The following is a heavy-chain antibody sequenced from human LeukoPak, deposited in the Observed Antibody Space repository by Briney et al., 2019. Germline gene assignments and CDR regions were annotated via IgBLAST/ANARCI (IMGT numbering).Heavy chain of an antibody. CDR3: ARASIAASGYYFDY. CDR1: GFTVSTNY. V-gene: IGHV3-66*02. D-gene: IGHD6-6*01. J-gene: IGHJ4*02. Sequence: PGESLRLSCAASGFTVSTNYMTWVRPAPGKGLGWVSVIYSGGSTFYADSVKGRFTISRDNSKNTLYLQMNSLRAEDTAVYYCARASIAASGYYFDYWGQGTLVTVSS. CDR2: IYSGGST.